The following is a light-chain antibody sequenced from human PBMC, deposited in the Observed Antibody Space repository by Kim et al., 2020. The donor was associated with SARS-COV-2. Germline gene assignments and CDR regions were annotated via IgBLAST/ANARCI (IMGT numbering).Light chain of an antibody. J-gene: IGKJ4*01. CDR2: DAS. Sequence: SPGERSTPSCRASQTVTSSYLVWYQQTPGQPPRLLIYDASRRATGIPDRFSGSGSGTDFTLTINGLEPEDSAVYYCQQYFNSPVTFGGGTKVDIK. V-gene: IGKV3-20*01. CDR3: QQYFNSPVT. CDR1: QTVTSSY.